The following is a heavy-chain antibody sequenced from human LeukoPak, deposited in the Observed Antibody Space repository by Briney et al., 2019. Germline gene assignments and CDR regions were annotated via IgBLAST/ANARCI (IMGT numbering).Heavy chain of an antibody. CDR1: GGSFSGYY. D-gene: IGHD6-19*01. V-gene: IGHV4-34*01. J-gene: IGHJ3*02. Sequence: PSETLSLTCAVYGGSFSGYYWSWIRQPPGKGLEWIGGINHSGSTNYNPSLKSRVTISVDTSKNQFSLKLSSVTAADTAVYYCARTYSSGWYAGAFDIWGQGTMVTVSS. CDR3: ARTYSSGWYAGAFDI. CDR2: INHSGST.